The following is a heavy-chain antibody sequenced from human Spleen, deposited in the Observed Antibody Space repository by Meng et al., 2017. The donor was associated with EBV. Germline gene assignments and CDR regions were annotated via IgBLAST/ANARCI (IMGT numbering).Heavy chain of an antibody. Sequence: QGRLQQGGEGLLKPSETLSLTCAVYGGSFSDYHWSWIRQPPGKGPEWIGEINHGRSTNYNPSLKSRVTISVDTSKNQFSLKLSSVTAADTAVYYCARIRANSGSGGYDSGFDYWGQGTLVTVSS. CDR1: GGSFSDYH. D-gene: IGHD3-10*01. CDR2: INHGRST. J-gene: IGHJ4*02. CDR3: ARIRANSGSGGYDSGFDY. V-gene: IGHV4-34*01.